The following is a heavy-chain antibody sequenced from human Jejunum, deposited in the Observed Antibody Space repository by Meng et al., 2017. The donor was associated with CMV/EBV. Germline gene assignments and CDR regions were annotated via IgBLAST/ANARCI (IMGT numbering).Heavy chain of an antibody. CDR3: ARGLYGSGTYHYFDY. Sequence: SGFSFSSYGMHWVRKAPGKGLEWVAVIWYDGSNKYYADSVKGRFTISRDNSKNTLYLQMNSLRAEDTAVYYCARGLYGSGTYHYFDYWGQGTLVTVSS. D-gene: IGHD3-10*01. V-gene: IGHV3-33*01. J-gene: IGHJ4*02. CDR2: IWYDGSNK. CDR1: GFSFSSYG.